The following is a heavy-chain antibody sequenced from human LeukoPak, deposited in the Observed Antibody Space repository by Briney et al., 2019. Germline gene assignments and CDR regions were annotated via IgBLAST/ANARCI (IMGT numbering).Heavy chain of an antibody. J-gene: IGHJ5*02. Sequence: ASVKVSCKASGYIFTSYYIHWVRQAPGQGLEWMGIINPKGASTSYAQKFQGRVTMTRDTSTSTVYMELSSLRSEDTAVYYCARDYYGGPTWGQGTLVTVSS. CDR1: GYIFTSYY. CDR3: ARDYYGGPT. CDR2: INPKGAST. D-gene: IGHD4-23*01. V-gene: IGHV1-46*01.